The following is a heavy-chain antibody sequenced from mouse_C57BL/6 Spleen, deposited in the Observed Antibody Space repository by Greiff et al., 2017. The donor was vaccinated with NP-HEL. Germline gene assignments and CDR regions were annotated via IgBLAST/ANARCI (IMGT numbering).Heavy chain of an antibody. CDR3: ARSRTAQATSGYFGG. Sequence: QVQLQQPGAELVMPGASVKLSCKASGYTFTSYWMHWVQQRPGQGLEWIGEIDPSDSYTNYNQKFKGKSTLTVDKSSSTAYMQLSSLRSEDAAVDYCARSRTAQATSGYFGGWGKGTTLTVSS. CDR1: GYTFTSYW. V-gene: IGHV1-69*01. J-gene: IGHJ2*01. D-gene: IGHD3-2*02. CDR2: IDPSDSYT.